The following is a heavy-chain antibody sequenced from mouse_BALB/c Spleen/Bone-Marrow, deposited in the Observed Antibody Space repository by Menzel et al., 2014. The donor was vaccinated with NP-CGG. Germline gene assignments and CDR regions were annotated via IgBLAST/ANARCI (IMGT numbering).Heavy chain of an antibody. V-gene: IGHV1-67*01. Sequence: QVQLKESGAELVRPGVSVKISCKGSGYTFTDYSIHWVRQSHAKSLEWIGVISTYYGDANYNQKFKGKATMTVDKSSSTAYMELARLTSADSAIYYCARRGSMDYWGQGTSVTVSS. CDR3: ARRGSMDY. CDR2: ISTYYGDA. CDR1: GYTFTDYS. J-gene: IGHJ4*01.